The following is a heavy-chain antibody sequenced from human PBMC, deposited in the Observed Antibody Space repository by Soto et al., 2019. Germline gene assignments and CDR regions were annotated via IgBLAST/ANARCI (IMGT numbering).Heavy chain of an antibody. D-gene: IGHD5-12*01. CDR2: IIPIFATA. CDR1: GGTFSSYA. J-gene: IGHJ4*02. CDR3: ARDGDILATTRFDY. Sequence: QVQLVQSGAEVKKPGSSVKVSCKASGGTFSSYASSWVRQAPGQGLELLGGIIPIFATANYAQKFQGRVTITADKSTSTAYRELSVLRSVDTSVYYCARDGDILATTRFDYWVQGTLVTVSS. V-gene: IGHV1-69*06.